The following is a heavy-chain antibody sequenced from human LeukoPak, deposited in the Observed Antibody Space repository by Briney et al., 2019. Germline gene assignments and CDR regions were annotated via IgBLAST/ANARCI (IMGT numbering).Heavy chain of an antibody. J-gene: IGHJ3*02. CDR3: ARDSPQALAILHAFDI. V-gene: IGHV3-11*04. Sequence: GGSLRLSCAASGFTFSDYYMSWIRQAPGKGLEWVSYISSSSSTIYYADSVKGRFTISRDNAKNSLYLQMNSLRAEDTAVYYCARDSPQALAILHAFDIWGHGTMVTVSS. D-gene: IGHD5-12*01. CDR1: GFTFSDYY. CDR2: ISSSSSTI.